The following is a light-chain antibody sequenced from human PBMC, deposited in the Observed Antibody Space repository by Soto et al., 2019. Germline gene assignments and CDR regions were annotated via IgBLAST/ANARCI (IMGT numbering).Light chain of an antibody. CDR1: QGISST. CDR3: QQFNSYPLT. CDR2: DAS. V-gene: IGKV1-13*02. J-gene: IGKJ4*01. Sequence: IQLTQSPSSLSASVGDRVTITCRASQGISSTLAWDQQKPGKAPKLLLYDASSLESGVTSRFSGRGSGTDFTLTISSLPPEDFATYYWQQFNSYPLTFGGGTKVEIK.